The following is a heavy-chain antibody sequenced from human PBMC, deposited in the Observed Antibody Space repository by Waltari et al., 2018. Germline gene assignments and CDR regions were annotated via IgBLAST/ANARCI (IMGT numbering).Heavy chain of an antibody. V-gene: IGHV3-53*01. CDR3: ARGNTKYGMDV. CDR1: SFNVRRDY. J-gene: IGHJ6*02. D-gene: IGHD2-2*01. Sequence: EVQLVASGGHLIQPGGSLGLSCAASSFNVRRDYMNWVRQTPGKGLEWVSILYHAGNTHHVKPVNSRFTFSRVNSKNTLYLQMNSRRAEDTAVYYCARGNTKYGMDVGGQGTTVTVSS. CDR2: LYHAGNT.